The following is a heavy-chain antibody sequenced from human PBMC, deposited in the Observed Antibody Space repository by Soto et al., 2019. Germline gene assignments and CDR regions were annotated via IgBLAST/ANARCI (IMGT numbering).Heavy chain of an antibody. D-gene: IGHD5-18*01. CDR3: AKVGRSGYTYGPDYFDY. Sequence: EVQLLESGGGLVQPGGSLRLSCAASGFSFRSYAMTWVRQAPGKGLEWVSTITGSGGSTSYAHSVKGRFTISRDNSKNTLDLQMNSLWAEDTALYYCAKVGRSGYTYGPDYFDYWGQGTLVTVSS. J-gene: IGHJ4*02. CDR2: ITGSGGST. V-gene: IGHV3-23*01. CDR1: GFSFRSYA.